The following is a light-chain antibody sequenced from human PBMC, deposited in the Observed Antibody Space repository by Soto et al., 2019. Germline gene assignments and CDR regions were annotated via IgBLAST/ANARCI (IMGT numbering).Light chain of an antibody. J-gene: IGKJ5*01. CDR1: QTVNRN. Sequence: IVMTQSPVALFVSPGERATLSCRASQTVNRNLAWYQQKPCQAPRLLIYGASSRATGVPARFSVSGSGTEFTLNISSLEPEDFAVYYCQQRSNWPPKITSGQGTRLEIK. CDR2: GAS. V-gene: IGKV3-11*01. CDR3: QQRSNWPPKIT.